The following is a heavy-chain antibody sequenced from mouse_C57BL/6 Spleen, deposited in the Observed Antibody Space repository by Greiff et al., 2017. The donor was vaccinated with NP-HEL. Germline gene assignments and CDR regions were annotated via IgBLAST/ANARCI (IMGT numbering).Heavy chain of an antibody. CDR2: IDPSDSET. J-gene: IGHJ2*01. Sequence: QVQLQQPGAELVRPGSSVKLSCKASGYTFTSYWMHWVKQRPIPGLEWIGNIDPSDSETNYKPKFKDKATLTVDKSSSTAYMQLSSLTSEDSAVYYCAILLRAAGFDYWGQGTTLTVSS. V-gene: IGHV1-52*01. CDR1: GYTFTSYW. CDR3: AILLRAAGFDY. D-gene: IGHD1-1*01.